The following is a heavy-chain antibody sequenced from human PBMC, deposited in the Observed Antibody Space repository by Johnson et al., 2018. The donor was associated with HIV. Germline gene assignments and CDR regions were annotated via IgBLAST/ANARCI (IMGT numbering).Heavy chain of an antibody. J-gene: IGHJ3*02. V-gene: IGHV3-20*04. CDR2: INWNGDNT. Sequence: VQLVESGGGLVQPGGSLRLSCAASGFRFSNYWMSWVRQAPGKGLEWVSGINWNGDNTGYTDSLRGRFTISTDNSKNSLYLQMNSLRVDDTAVYYCARDPGPGSSSHERSWGGFDIWGQGTKVTVSS. CDR3: ARDPGPGSSSHERSWGGFDI. D-gene: IGHD6-6*01. CDR1: GFRFSNYW.